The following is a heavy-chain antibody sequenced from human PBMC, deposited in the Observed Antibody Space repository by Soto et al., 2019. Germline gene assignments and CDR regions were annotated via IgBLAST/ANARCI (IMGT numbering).Heavy chain of an antibody. V-gene: IGHV3-30*03. J-gene: IGHJ4*02. CDR3: AIVRVADSALDH. D-gene: IGHD3-10*02. CDR2: MSYDGSAK. CDR1: GFIFSNNG. Sequence: QVQLVESGGGVVQPGRSLRLSCAGSGFIFSNNGMHWVRQAPGKGLEWVAFMSYDGSAKFYADSVKGRFTISRDNSKSTLFLHMSNLRAEDTAMYYYAIVRVADSALDHWGQGTLVTVSS.